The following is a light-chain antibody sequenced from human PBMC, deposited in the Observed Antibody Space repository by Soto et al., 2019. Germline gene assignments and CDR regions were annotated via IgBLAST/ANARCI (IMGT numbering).Light chain of an antibody. CDR2: GAF. CDR3: QQRTSWPPVT. J-gene: IGKJ5*01. Sequence: ESVLTPSPATLSLSPGERATISCMAIPSVTNDLALYQQKPGQAPRLVIYGAFNRSTGIPASFSGSGSGTDFNLTIISLEPEDFAVDSCQQRTSWPPVTFGQGTRLEI. V-gene: IGKV3-11*01. CDR1: PSVTND.